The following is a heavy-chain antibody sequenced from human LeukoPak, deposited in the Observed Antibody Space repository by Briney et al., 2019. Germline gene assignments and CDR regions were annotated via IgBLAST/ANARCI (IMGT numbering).Heavy chain of an antibody. V-gene: IGHV3-66*01. CDR1: GFTVTSNY. D-gene: IGHD3-10*01. Sequence: GGSLRLSCAASGFTVTSNYMTWVRQAPGQGLAWVSIIYSGGYTDYADSVKGRFTISRDNSKNTLYLQMNSLRAEDTAVYYCAREIGQFGEYTLDYWGQGTLVTVSS. CDR2: IYSGGYT. J-gene: IGHJ4*02. CDR3: AREIGQFGEYTLDY.